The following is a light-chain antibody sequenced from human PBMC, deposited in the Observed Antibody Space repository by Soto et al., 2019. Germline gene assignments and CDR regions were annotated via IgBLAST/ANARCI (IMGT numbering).Light chain of an antibody. V-gene: IGKV3-20*01. CDR2: DAS. CDR1: QTVRNNY. CDR3: QQCSSYTLT. Sequence: EFVLTQSPGTLSLSQGERATLSCRASQTVRNNYLAWYQQKPGKDTRLLIYDASSRATGIPDRFSGGGSGTDFTRTISRLEPEDFAVYYCQQCSSYTLTFGGGTKVEIK. J-gene: IGKJ4*01.